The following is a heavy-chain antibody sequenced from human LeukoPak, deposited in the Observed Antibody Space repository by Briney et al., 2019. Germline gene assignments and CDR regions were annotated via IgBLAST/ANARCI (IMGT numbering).Heavy chain of an antibody. J-gene: IGHJ4*02. D-gene: IGHD5-18*01. CDR2: VDHTGST. Sequence: SETLSLTCSVSDDSITMYYWTWIRQPPGKGLEWIGYVDHTGSTNFNPSLNGRVSISRDTTKNLFSLRLRSVTAADTAVYYCARATKDTAMVKAPYYFDYWGQGTLVTVSS. CDR3: ARATKDTAMVKAPYYFDY. CDR1: DDSITMYY. V-gene: IGHV4-59*12.